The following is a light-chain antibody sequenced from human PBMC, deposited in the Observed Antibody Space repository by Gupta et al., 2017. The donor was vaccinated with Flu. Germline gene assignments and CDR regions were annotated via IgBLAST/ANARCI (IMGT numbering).Light chain of an antibody. CDR1: SSDVGGYSY. CDR3: ASYTTTSTWL. CDR2: EVT. Sequence: TSSDVGGYSYVSWYQQHPGKAPKLMIYEVTDRPSGISNRFSGSKSGNTASLTISGLQAEDEADYFCASYTTTSTWLFGGGTKLTVL. J-gene: IGLJ3*02. V-gene: IGLV2-14*01.